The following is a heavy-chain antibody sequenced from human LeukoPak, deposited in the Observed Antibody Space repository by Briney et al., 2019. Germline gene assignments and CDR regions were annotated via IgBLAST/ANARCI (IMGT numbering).Heavy chain of an antibody. Sequence: GGSLRLSCAASGFTFDDYAMHWGRQAPGKGLEWVSGISWNSGSIGYADSVKGRFTISRDNAKNSLYLQMNSLRAEDTALYYCAKGLYGSGSPTDYFDYWGQGTLVTVSS. V-gene: IGHV3-9*01. CDR3: AKGLYGSGSPTDYFDY. CDR1: GFTFDDYA. D-gene: IGHD3-10*01. J-gene: IGHJ4*02. CDR2: ISWNSGSI.